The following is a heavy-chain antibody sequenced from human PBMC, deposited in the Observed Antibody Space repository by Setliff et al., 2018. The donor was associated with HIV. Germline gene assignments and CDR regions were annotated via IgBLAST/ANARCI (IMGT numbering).Heavy chain of an antibody. J-gene: IGHJ6*03. CDR3: ASGAVAATGHYYYYYMDV. CDR2: TYHKSKWYN. D-gene: IGHD6-19*01. Sequence: SQTLSLTCAISGDSVSSNSAAWNWIRQSPSRGLEWLGRTYHKSKWYNDYAVSVKSRITINPDTSKNQFSLQLSSVTPEDTAVYYCASGAVAATGHYYYYYMDVWGKGTTVTVSS. V-gene: IGHV6-1*01. CDR1: GDSVSSNSAA.